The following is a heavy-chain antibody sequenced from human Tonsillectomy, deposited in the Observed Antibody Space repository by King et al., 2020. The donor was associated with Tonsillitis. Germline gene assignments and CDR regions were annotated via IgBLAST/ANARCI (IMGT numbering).Heavy chain of an antibody. D-gene: IGHD3-22*01. J-gene: IGHJ6*02. CDR1: GYTFTSYY. CDR2: INPSGGST. CDR3: ARVQYYYDSVGYPRMYGLDV. Sequence: QVQLVESGAEVKKSGASVKVSCKASGYTFTSYYIHWVRQAPGQGLEWMGIINPSGGSTNYAQKFQDRVTMTRDTSTSTVYMELSSLRSEDTAVYYCARVQYYYDSVGYPRMYGLDVWGQGTAVTVSS. V-gene: IGHV1-46*03.